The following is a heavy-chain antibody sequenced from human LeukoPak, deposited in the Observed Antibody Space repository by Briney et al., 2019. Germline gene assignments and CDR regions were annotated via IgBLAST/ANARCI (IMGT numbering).Heavy chain of an antibody. CDR1: GYTFTSYG. D-gene: IGHD1-1*01. J-gene: IGHJ6*03. Sequence: ASVKVSCKASGYTFTSYGISWVRQAPGRGLEWMGWISAYNGNTNYAQKLQGRVTMTTDTSTSTAYMELRSLRSDDTAVYYCASTGHDVLAHWYYMDVWGKGTTVTVSS. CDR3: ASTGHDVLAHWYYMDV. CDR2: ISAYNGNT. V-gene: IGHV1-18*01.